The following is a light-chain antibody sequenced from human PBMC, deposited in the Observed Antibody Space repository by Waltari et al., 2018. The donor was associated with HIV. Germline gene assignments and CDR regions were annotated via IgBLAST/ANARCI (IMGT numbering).Light chain of an antibody. V-gene: IGKV1-5*03. CDR3: QQYNSYSYT. CDR1: QSISSW. CDR2: KAS. J-gene: IGKJ2*01. Sequence: DIQMTQSPSTLSASVGDRVTITCRASQSISSWLAWYQQQPGKAPKLLIYKASSLESGVPSRCSGSGSGTEFTLTISSLQPDDFATYYCQQYNSYSYTFGQGTKLEIK.